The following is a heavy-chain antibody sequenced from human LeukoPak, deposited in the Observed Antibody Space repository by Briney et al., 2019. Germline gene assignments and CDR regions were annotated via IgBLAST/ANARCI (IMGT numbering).Heavy chain of an antibody. D-gene: IGHD3-3*01. CDR3: ARDSGKYDFWSGYYTAVFDY. CDR1: GFTFSSYS. Sequence: PGGSLRLSCAASGFTFSSYSMNWVRQAPGKGLEWVSSISSSSSYIYYADSVKGRFTISRDNAKNSLYLQMNSLRAEDTAVYYCARDSGKYDFWSGYYTAVFDYWGQGTLVTVSS. V-gene: IGHV3-21*01. J-gene: IGHJ4*02. CDR2: ISSSSSYI.